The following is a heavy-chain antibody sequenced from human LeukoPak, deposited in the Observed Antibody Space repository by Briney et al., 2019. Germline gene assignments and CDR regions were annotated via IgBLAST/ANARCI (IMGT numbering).Heavy chain of an antibody. D-gene: IGHD6-6*01. CDR2: INPNSGGT. Sequence: GASVKVSCKASGYTFTGYYMHWVRQAPGQGLEWMGWINPNSGGTNYAQKFQGRVTMTRDTSISTAYMELSRLRSDDTAVYYCAREMSAARWAVVWPYWGQGTLVTVSS. CDR3: AREMSAARWAVVWPY. J-gene: IGHJ4*02. CDR1: GYTFTGYY. V-gene: IGHV1-2*02.